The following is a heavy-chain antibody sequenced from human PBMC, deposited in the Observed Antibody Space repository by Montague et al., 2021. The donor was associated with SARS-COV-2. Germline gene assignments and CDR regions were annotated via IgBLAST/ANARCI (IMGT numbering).Heavy chain of an antibody. CDR3: AKGDVIVPAAIPELVYYYYYYTDV. CDR2: ISYDGSNK. J-gene: IGHJ6*03. D-gene: IGHD2-2*02. V-gene: IGHV3-30*18. Sequence: SLRLSCAASGFTFSSYGMHWVRQAPGKGLEWVAVISYDGSNKYYADSVKGRFTISRDNSKNTLYLQMNSLRAEDTAVYYCAKGDVIVPAAIPELVYYYYYYTDVWGKGTTVTVSS. CDR1: GFTFSSYG.